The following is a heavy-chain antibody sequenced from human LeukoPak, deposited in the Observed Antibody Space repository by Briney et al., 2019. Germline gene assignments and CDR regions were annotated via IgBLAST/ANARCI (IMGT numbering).Heavy chain of an antibody. J-gene: IGHJ4*02. V-gene: IGHV1-2*02. CDR3: TRVEYDFWNGYYDY. Sequence: GASVKVSCTASGYTFTGYYMHWVRQAPGQGLEWVGWINPNNGDTYYAQKFQGRVTMTRDTSISTAYMELSRLRSDDTAVYYCTRVEYDFWNGYYDYWGQGVQVTVSS. CDR2: INPNNGDT. D-gene: IGHD3-3*01. CDR1: GYTFTGYY.